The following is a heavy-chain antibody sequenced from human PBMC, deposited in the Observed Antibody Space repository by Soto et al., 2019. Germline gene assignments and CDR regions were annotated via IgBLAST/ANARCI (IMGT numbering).Heavy chain of an antibody. CDR1: GFTLSGYG. J-gene: IGHJ6*02. Sequence: GGSLRLSCAASGFTLSGYGMHWVRQAPGKGLEWVAVIWYDGDNNYYADSVKGRFTISRDNSKNTLYLQMNSLRAEDTAVYYCARVARRYDFWSPDERYYYYYGMDVSGQGTTVT. CDR2: IWYDGDNN. CDR3: ARVARRYDFWSPDERYYYYYGMDV. V-gene: IGHV3-33*01. D-gene: IGHD3-3*01.